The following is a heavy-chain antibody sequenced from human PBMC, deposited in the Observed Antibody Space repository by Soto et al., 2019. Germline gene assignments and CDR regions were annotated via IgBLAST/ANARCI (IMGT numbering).Heavy chain of an antibody. D-gene: IGHD4-17*01. CDR1: GGSLGSYY. V-gene: IGHV4-59*04. CDR3: ARRRASDYGGNHHPYYFDR. CDR2: ISYSGRT. Sequence: LSLTCTVSGGSLGSYYWSWIRQPPRRGLELIGSISYSGRTYDNPSLQSRVTISIDASKNQFSLKLTSVTTADTAVYYCARRRASDYGGNHHPYYFDRWGQGALVTAPQ. J-gene: IGHJ4*02.